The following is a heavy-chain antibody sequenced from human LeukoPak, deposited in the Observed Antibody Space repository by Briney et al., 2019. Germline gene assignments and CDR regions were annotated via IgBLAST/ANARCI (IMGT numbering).Heavy chain of an antibody. V-gene: IGHV3-74*01. CDR2: INTDGSIA. Sequence: PGGSLRLSCAASGFTFSNYWIHWVRPDAGKGRVYVSRINTDGSIATYADSVKGRFTISRDNAKNTVYLQMNSLRGEDTAVYYCVRDLGGGPDCYFDLWGRGTLVTVSS. J-gene: IGHJ2*01. CDR1: GFTFSNYW. D-gene: IGHD3-16*01. CDR3: VRDLGGGPDCYFDL.